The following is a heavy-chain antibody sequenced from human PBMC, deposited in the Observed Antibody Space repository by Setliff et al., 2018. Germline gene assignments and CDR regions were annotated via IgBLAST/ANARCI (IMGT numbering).Heavy chain of an antibody. Sequence: PSETLSLTCTVSGDSISSGSYYWNWIRQHPEKGLEWLGYIFHSGSTHYNSSLKSRITISIDTSKNHFSLELNSVTAADPAVYYCARVADGSGSFYLGFDYWGQGILVTVSS. V-gene: IGHV4-31*03. D-gene: IGHD3-10*01. CDR2: IFHSGST. CDR3: ARVADGSGSFYLGFDY. CDR1: GDSISSGSYY. J-gene: IGHJ4*02.